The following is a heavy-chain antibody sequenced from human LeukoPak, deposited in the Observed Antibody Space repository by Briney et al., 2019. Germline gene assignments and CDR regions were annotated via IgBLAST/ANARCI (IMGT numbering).Heavy chain of an antibody. V-gene: IGHV3-23*01. J-gene: IGHJ4*02. D-gene: IGHD6-6*01. CDR2: ISGSGGST. Sequence: GGSLRLSCVASGFTFSSFAVHWVRQAPGKGLEWVSAISGSGGSTYYADSVKGRFTISRDNSKNTLYLQMNSLRAEDTAVYYCAKDRGSSSSPYFDYWGQGTLVTVSS. CDR3: AKDRGSSSSPYFDY. CDR1: GFTFSSFA.